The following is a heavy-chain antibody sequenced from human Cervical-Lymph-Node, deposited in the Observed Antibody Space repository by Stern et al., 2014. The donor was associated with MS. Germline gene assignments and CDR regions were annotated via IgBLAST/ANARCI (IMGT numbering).Heavy chain of an antibody. Sequence: QVQLVQSGAEVKKPGASVKVSCKASGYTFINYDINWVRQAPGRGLEWIGWMKPNIGNTGYAQEFQGRVTMTTNTSISTVYMELSSLTSDDTAVYYCARGLVVSPSLWFDPWGQGTLVTVSS. D-gene: IGHD3-16*02. CDR2: MKPNIGNT. V-gene: IGHV1-8*01. CDR1: GYTFINYD. J-gene: IGHJ5*02. CDR3: ARGLVVSPSLWFDP.